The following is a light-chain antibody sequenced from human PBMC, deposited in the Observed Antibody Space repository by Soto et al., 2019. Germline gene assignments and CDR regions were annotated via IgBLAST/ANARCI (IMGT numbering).Light chain of an antibody. V-gene: IGLV2-11*01. J-gene: IGLJ3*02. Sequence: QSALTQPRSVSGSPGQSVTISCTGTSSDVGDYNYVSWYQQYPGKAPKLVIYDVSQRPSGVPDRYSGSKSGNTASLTISGLQSEDEAEYYCCSFAGSYTFWVFGGGTKLTFL. CDR3: CSFAGSYTFWV. CDR2: DVS. CDR1: SSDVGDYNY.